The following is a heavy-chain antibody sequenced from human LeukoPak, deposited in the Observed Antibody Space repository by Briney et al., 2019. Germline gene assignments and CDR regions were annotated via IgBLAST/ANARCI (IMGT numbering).Heavy chain of an antibody. CDR3: GRDLEENGVTH. V-gene: IGHV4-39*07. CDR1: GDSINSNTYY. CDR2: IHSSGST. D-gene: IGHD4-17*01. J-gene: IGHJ4*02. Sequence: SETLSLTCTVSGDSINSNTYYWTWVRQPPGKGLEWIGNIHSSGSTDYNPSLKNRVTMSVDTSTNQFSLKVKSVTAADTAVYYCGRDLEENGVTHWGLGTLVIVSS.